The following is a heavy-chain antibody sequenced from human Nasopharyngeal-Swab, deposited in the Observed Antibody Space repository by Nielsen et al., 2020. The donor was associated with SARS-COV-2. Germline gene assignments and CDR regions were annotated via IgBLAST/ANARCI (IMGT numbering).Heavy chain of an antibody. CDR2: ISSSSNYI. V-gene: IGHV3-21*01. D-gene: IGHD3-10*01. CDR1: GFTFSSYS. Sequence: GGSLRLSCAASGFTFSSYSMNWVRQAPGKGLEWVSSISSSSNYISYADSVKGRFTISRDNAKNSLYLQMNSLRAEDTAVYYCAGLSYYGSTPGFDPWGQGTLVTVSS. J-gene: IGHJ5*02. CDR3: AGLSYYGSTPGFDP.